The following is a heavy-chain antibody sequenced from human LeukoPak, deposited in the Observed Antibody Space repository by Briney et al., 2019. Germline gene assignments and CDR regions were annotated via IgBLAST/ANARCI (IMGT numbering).Heavy chain of an antibody. CDR3: ARSGYSGYDPDY. CDR1: GFTFSAYS. D-gene: IGHD5-12*01. CDR2: ISSCNEDT. Sequence: PGGSLRLSCAASGFTFSAYSMTWIRQAPGKGLEWLSYISSCNEDTLYADSVKGRFTISRDNTKNSLYLQMNSLRAEDTAVYFCARSGYSGYDPDYWGQGTLVTVSS. V-gene: IGHV3-11*06. J-gene: IGHJ4*02.